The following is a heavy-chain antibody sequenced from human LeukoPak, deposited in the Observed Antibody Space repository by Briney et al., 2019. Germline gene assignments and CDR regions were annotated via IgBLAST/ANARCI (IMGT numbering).Heavy chain of an antibody. CDR2: ISSSSSTI. CDR3: AKWADYYDSSGPTPFDI. D-gene: IGHD3-22*01. V-gene: IGHV3-48*01. CDR1: GFTFSSYS. Sequence: GGSLRLSCAASGFTFSSYSMNWVRQAPGKGLEWVSYISSSSSTIYYADSVKGRFTISRDNAKNSLYLQMNSLRAEDTAVYYCAKWADYYDSSGPTPFDIWGQGTMVTVSS. J-gene: IGHJ3*02.